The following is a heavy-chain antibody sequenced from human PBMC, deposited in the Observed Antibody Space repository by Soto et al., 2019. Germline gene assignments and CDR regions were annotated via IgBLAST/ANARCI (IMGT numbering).Heavy chain of an antibody. CDR2: ISGSGGST. CDR1: GCTFSSYA. J-gene: IGHJ6*03. Sequence: EVQLLESGGGLVQPGGSLRLSCAASGCTFSSYAMSWVRQAPGKGLEWVSAISGSGGSTYYADSVKGRFTISRDNSKNTLYLQMNSLRAEDTAVYSCAKAGPAAIAYFYYYVDVWGKGTTVTVSS. V-gene: IGHV3-23*01. D-gene: IGHD2-2*01. CDR3: AKAGPAAIAYFYYYVDV.